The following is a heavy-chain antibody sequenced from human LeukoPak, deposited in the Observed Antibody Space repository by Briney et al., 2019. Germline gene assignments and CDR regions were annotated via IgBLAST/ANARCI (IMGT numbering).Heavy chain of an antibody. J-gene: IGHJ4*02. V-gene: IGHV4-4*07. D-gene: IGHD3-10*02. CDR2: IYTSGST. CDR3: ASVRGVTHFDY. CDR1: GGSISSYY. Sequence: SETLSLTCAVSGGSISSYYWSWIRQPAGKGLEWIGRIYTSGSTNYNPSLKSRVTISVDTSKNQFSLKLSSVTAADTAVYYCASVRGVTHFDYWGQGTLVTVSS.